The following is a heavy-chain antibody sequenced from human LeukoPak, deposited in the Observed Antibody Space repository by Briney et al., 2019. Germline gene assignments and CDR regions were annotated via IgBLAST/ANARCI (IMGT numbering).Heavy chain of an antibody. Sequence: ASVKVSCKASGGTFSSYAISWVRQAPGQGLEWMGGIIPLFGTANYAQKFQGRVTITTDESTSTAYMELSSLRSEDTAVYYCARDLGSSLGYNWFDPWGQGTLVTVSS. D-gene: IGHD6-6*01. J-gene: IGHJ5*02. CDR2: IIPLFGTA. CDR1: GGTFSSYA. CDR3: ARDLGSSLGYNWFDP. V-gene: IGHV1-69*05.